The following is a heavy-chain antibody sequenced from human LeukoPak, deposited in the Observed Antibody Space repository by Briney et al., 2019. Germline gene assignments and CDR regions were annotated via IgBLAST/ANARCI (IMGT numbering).Heavy chain of an antibody. CDR3: ARCTASCYANAFDV. V-gene: IGHV1-69*04. CDR1: GGTFSSYA. CDR2: IIPILGIA. J-gene: IGHJ3*01. Sequence: SVKVSCKASGGTFSSYAISWVRQAPGQGLEWMGRIIPILGIANYAQKFQGRVTITADKSTSTAYMELSSLRSEDTAVYYCARCTASCYANAFDVWGQGTLLTVSS. D-gene: IGHD2-2*01.